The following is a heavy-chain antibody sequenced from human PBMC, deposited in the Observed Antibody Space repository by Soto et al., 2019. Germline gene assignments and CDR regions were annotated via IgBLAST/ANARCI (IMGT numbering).Heavy chain of an antibody. V-gene: IGHV1-69*08. CDR3: VRDSPIGSTYSGYDGIDY. CDR2: IIPLLDIT. D-gene: IGHD5-12*01. J-gene: IGHJ4*02. Sequence: QVQVVQSGAEVKKPGSSVKVSCKASGGTFSNDIITWVRQAPGQGLEWMGRIIPLLDITNYAQKFQGRVTIATDKSTSTALMELNSLRSEDTAVYYCVRDSPIGSTYSGYDGIDYWGQGTLVTVSS. CDR1: GGTFSNDI.